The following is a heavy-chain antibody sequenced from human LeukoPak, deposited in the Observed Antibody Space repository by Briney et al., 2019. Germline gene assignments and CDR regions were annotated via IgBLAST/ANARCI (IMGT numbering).Heavy chain of an antibody. CDR3: AREIVGALQRENDAFDI. V-gene: IGHV1-69*05. Sequence: GSSVKVSCKASGGTFSSYAISWVRQAPGQGLEWMERIIPIFGTANYAQKFQGRVTITTDESTSTAYMELSSLRSEDTAVYYCAREIVGALQRENDAFDIWGQGTMVTVSS. CDR1: GGTFSSYA. J-gene: IGHJ3*02. CDR2: IIPIFGTA. D-gene: IGHD1-26*01.